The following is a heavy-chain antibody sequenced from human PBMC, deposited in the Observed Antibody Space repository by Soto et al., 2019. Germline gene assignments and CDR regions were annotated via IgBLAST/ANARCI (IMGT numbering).Heavy chain of an antibody. CDR2: IWYDGSNK. CDR1: GFTFSSYG. D-gene: IGHD3-3*01. CDR3: ARESIWSGYYTEYYFDY. Sequence: PGGSLRLSCAASGFTFSSYGMHWVRQAPGKGLEWVAVIWYDGSNKYYADSVKGRFTISRDNSKNTLYLQMNSLRAEDTAVYYCARESIWSGYYTEYYFDYWGQGTLVTVSS. V-gene: IGHV3-33*01. J-gene: IGHJ4*02.